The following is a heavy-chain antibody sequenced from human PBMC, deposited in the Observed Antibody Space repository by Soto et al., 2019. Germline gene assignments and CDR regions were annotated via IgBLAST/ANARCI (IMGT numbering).Heavy chain of an antibody. CDR2: IYYSGST. V-gene: IGHV4-59*08. CDR1: GGSISSYY. Sequence: SETLSLTCTVSGGSISSYYWSWIRQPPGKGLEWIGYIYYSGSTNYNPSLKSRVTISVDTSKNQFSLKLSSVTAADTAVYYCARRLGYYFDYWGQGTLVTVSS. CDR3: ARRLGYYFDY. J-gene: IGHJ4*02. D-gene: IGHD6-19*01.